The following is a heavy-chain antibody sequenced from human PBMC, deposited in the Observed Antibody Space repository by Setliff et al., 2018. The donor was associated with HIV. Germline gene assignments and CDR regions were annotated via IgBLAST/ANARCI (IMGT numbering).Heavy chain of an antibody. J-gene: IGHJ4*02. CDR2: IQQHGSEI. CDR3: ANMQWASNAWYSFDY. V-gene: IGHV3-7*05. Sequence: PGGSLRLSCAASGYTFSSYWMAWVRQCPGKGLEWVANIQQHGSEIHYVASVEDRFTISRDNAKNSLYLQMNSLRAEDTAVYYCANMQWASNAWYSFDYWGQGALVTVSS. D-gene: IGHD6-19*01. CDR1: GYTFSSYW.